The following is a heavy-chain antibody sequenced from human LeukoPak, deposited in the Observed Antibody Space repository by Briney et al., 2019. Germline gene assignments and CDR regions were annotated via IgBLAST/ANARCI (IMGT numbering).Heavy chain of an antibody. CDR3: ARELELSYYYYYMDV. D-gene: IGHD1-7*01. Sequence: PSETLSLTCAVSGGSISSSNWWSWVRQPPGKGLEWIGEIYHSGSTNYNPSLKSRVTMSVDTSKNQFSLKLSSVTAADTAVYYCARELELSYYYYYMDVWGKGTTVTVSS. V-gene: IGHV4-4*02. CDR1: GGSISSSNW. J-gene: IGHJ6*03. CDR2: IYHSGST.